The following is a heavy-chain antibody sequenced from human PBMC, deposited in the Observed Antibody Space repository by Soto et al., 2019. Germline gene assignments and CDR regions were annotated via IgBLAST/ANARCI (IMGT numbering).Heavy chain of an antibody. CDR1: GFTFSNAW. V-gene: IGHV3-15*01. Sequence: GGSLRLSCAASGFTFSNAWMSWVRQAPGKGLEWVGRIKSKTDGGTTDYAAPVKGRFTISRDDSKNTLYLQVSSLRAEDTAVYYCAKSRDAYNFYFYYGMDVWGQGTTVTVSS. D-gene: IGHD2-2*01. CDR3: AKSRDAYNFYFYYGMDV. J-gene: IGHJ6*02. CDR2: IKSKTDGGTT.